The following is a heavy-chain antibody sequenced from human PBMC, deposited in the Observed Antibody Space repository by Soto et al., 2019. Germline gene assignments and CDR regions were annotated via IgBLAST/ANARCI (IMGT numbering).Heavy chain of an antibody. D-gene: IGHD2-15*01. J-gene: IGHJ6*03. CDR3: AREGCSCGSCYWGGPYYYYYYMDV. CDR2: INAGNGNT. V-gene: IGHV1-3*01. Sequence: QVQLVQSGAEVKKPGASVKVSCKASGYTFTSYAMHWVRQAPGQRLEWMGWINAGNGNTKYSQKFQGRVTITRDTPALTAYMELSRLRSEDTGVYYCAREGCSCGSCYWGGPYYYYYYMDVWGKGTTVTVSS. CDR1: GYTFTSYA.